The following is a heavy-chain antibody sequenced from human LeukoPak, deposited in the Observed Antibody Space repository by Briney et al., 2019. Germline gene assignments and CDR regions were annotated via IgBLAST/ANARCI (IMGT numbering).Heavy chain of an antibody. CDR3: ARDRDYYDSSGYSYYYYGMDV. V-gene: IGHV4-4*07. Sequence: PSETLSLTCTVSGGSISSYYWSWIRQPAGKGLEWIGRIYTSGSTNYNPSLKSRVTMSVDTSKNQFSPKLSSVTAADTAVYYCARDRDYYDSSGYSYYYYGMDVWGQGTTVTVSS. CDR1: GGSISSYY. D-gene: IGHD3-22*01. J-gene: IGHJ6*02. CDR2: IYTSGST.